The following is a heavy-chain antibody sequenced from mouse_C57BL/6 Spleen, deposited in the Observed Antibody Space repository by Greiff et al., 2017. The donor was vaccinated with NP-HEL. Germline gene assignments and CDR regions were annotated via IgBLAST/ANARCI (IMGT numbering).Heavy chain of an antibody. CDR3: ASLITTVMDY. CDR2: ISSGSSTI. Sequence: EVKLMESGGGLVKPGGSLKLSCAASGFTFSDYGMHWVRQAPEKGLEWVAYISSGSSTIYYADTVKGRFTISRDNAKNTLFLQMTSLRSEDTAIYYCASLITTVMDYWGQGTTLTVSS. V-gene: IGHV5-17*01. CDR1: GFTFSDYG. D-gene: IGHD1-1*01. J-gene: IGHJ2*01.